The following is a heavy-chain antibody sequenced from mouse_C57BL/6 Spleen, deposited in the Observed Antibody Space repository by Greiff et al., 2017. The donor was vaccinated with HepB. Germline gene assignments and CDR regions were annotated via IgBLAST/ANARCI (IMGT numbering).Heavy chain of an antibody. Sequence: VQLQQSGAELVRPGASVTLSCKASGYTFTDYEMHWVKQTPVHGLEWIGAIDPETGGTAYNQKFKGKAILTADKSSSTAYMELRSLTSEDSAVYYCTWGTRFAYWGQGTLVTVSA. CDR1: GYTFTDYE. CDR2: IDPETGGT. CDR3: TWGTRFAY. D-gene: IGHD2-14*01. V-gene: IGHV1-15*01. J-gene: IGHJ3*01.